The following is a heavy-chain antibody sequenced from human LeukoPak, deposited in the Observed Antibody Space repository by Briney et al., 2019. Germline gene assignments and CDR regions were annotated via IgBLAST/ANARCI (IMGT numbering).Heavy chain of an antibody. CDR3: ARGRSSSENFDY. D-gene: IGHD6-6*01. CDR2: INHSGST. J-gene: IGHJ4*02. CDR1: GGSFSGYY. V-gene: IGHV4-34*01. Sequence: SETLSLTCAVYGGSFSGYYWSWIRQAPGKGLEWIGEINHSGSTNYNPSLKSRVTISVDTSKNQFSLKLSSVTAADTAVYYCARGRSSSENFDYWGQGTLVTVSS.